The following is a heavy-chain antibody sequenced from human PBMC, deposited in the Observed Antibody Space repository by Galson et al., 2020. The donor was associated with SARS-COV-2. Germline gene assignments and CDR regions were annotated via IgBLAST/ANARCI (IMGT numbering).Heavy chain of an antibody. D-gene: IGHD3-22*01. CDR2: IPQYGGEE. V-gene: IGHV3-7*01. CDR1: GFTFTKYW. CDR3: ARDLWGRHYDSNTGDYNDGFDL. J-gene: IGHJ2*01. Sequence: TGGSLRLSCAASGFTFTKYWMAWVRQAPGKGLEWVADIPQYGGEERYVESVKGRFTISRDNAENSLYLQMTSLRAEDTAVYYCARDLWGRHYDSNTGDYNDGFDLWGRGTLVTVSS.